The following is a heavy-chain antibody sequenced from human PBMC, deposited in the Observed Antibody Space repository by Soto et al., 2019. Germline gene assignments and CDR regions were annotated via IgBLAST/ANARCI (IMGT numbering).Heavy chain of an antibody. D-gene: IGHD3-16*01. CDR1: GFPFSSYS. V-gene: IGHV3-21*01. CDR3: ARGSGGESYSQEYYYYYGMDV. CDR2: ISSSSSYI. J-gene: IGHJ6*02. Sequence: GGSLRLSCAASGFPFSSYSMNWVRQAPGKGLEWVSSISSSSSYIYYADSVKGRFTISRDNAKNSLYLQMNSLRAEDTAVYYCARGSGGESYSQEYYYYYGMDVWGQGTTVTVSS.